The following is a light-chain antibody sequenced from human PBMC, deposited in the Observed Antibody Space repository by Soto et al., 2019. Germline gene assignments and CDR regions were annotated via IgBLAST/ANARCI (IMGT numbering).Light chain of an antibody. CDR2: GAS. CDR3: QQASSLPHT. V-gene: IGKV1-12*01. J-gene: IGKJ2*01. CDR1: QGISTW. Sequence: DIQMTHSPSSVSASVGDRVTITCRASQGISTWLAWYQQKPGKVPKLLIYGASSLQTGVPSRFSGSGSGTDFTLTISSLQAEDFATYYCQQASSLPHTFGQGTKLEIK.